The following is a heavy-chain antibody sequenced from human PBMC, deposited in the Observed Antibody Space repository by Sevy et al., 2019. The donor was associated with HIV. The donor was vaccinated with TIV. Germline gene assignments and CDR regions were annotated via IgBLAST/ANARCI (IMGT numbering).Heavy chain of an antibody. V-gene: IGHV3-74*01. CDR1: GFTFSSYW. CDR3: AREAAGTDDFDY. CDR2: MNSHGSSI. D-gene: IGHD6-13*01. J-gene: IGHJ4*02. Sequence: GGSLRLSCAASGFTFSSYWMHWVRQAPGKGLVWVSRMNSHGSSISYADSVKGRFTISRDNAKNTLYLQMNSLRAEDTAVYYCAREAAGTDDFDYWGQGTLVTVSS.